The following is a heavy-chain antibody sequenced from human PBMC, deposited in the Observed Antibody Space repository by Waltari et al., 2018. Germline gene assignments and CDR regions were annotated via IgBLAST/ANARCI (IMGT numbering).Heavy chain of an antibody. CDR3: ARVVATIIAFDI. CDR1: GYTFTGYY. D-gene: IGHD5-12*01. V-gene: IGHV1-2*06. Sequence: QVQLVQSGAEVKKPGASVKVSCKASGYTFTGYYIHWVRQAPGQGLEWMGRINPNSGGTNHAQNLQGRVTMTRDTSISTAYMELSRLRSDDTAVYYCARVVATIIAFDIRGQGTMVTVSS. CDR2: INPNSGGT. J-gene: IGHJ3*02.